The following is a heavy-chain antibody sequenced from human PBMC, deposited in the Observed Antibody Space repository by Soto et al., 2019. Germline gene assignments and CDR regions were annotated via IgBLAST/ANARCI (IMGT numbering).Heavy chain of an antibody. D-gene: IGHD3-22*01. J-gene: IGHJ4*02. CDR2: IIPIFGTA. CDR3: ARGNYYYDSSGPLDY. CDR1: GGTFSSYA. Sequence: ASVKVSCKASGGTFSSYAISWVRQAPGQGLEWMGGIIPIFGTANYAQKFQGRVTITADESTSTAYMELSSLRSEDTAVYYCARGNYYYDSSGPLDYWGQGTLVTVSS. V-gene: IGHV1-69*13.